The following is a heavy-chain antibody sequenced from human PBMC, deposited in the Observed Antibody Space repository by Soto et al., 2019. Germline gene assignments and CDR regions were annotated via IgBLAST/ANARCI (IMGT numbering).Heavy chain of an antibody. D-gene: IGHD1-1*01. J-gene: IGHJ2*01. CDR2: IYHSGST. Sequence: GSGGLPRSGGYSWCWILQPQGKGLEWIGYIYHSGSTYYNPSLKSRVTISVDRSKNQFSLKLSSVTSAFTCVYYHRDLHSFPTRRSSDL. CDR3: RDLHSFPTRRSSDL. CDR1: GGLPRSGGYS. V-gene: IGHV4-30-2*01.